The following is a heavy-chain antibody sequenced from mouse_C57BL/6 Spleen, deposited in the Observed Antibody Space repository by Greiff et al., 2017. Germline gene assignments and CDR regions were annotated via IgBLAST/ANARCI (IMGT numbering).Heavy chain of an antibody. Sequence: QVQLQQSGAELVRPGTSVKVFCKASGYAFTNYLIEWVKQRPGQGLEWSGVINPGSGGTNYNEKFKGKATLTADKSSSTAYRQLSSLTSEDSAVYFCARRGYYGYDGFAYWGQGTLVTVSA. CDR3: ARRGYYGYDGFAY. CDR1: GYAFTNYL. D-gene: IGHD2-14*01. CDR2: INPGSGGT. V-gene: IGHV1-54*01. J-gene: IGHJ3*01.